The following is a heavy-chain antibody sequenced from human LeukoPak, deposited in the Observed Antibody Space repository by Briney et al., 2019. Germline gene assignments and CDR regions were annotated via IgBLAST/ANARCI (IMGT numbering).Heavy chain of an antibody. Sequence: GGSLRLSCAASGFTFAGYAMTWVRQAPGKGLEWVSLISGSGGSTYYADVVKGRFTISRDNSKNTLYLQMNSLRAEDTAVYCCASSGNYYPYLLDYWGQGTLVTVSS. D-gene: IGHD1-26*01. J-gene: IGHJ4*02. V-gene: IGHV3-23*01. CDR3: ASSGNYYPYLLDY. CDR1: GFTFAGYA. CDR2: ISGSGGST.